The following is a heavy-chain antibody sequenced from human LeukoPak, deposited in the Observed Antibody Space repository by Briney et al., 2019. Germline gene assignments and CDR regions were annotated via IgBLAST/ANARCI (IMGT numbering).Heavy chain of an antibody. V-gene: IGHV1-8*01. D-gene: IGHD3-16*01. CDR3: ARGKGIMITFGGPPYYMDV. J-gene: IGHJ6*03. CDR2: MNPNSGNT. CDR1: GYTFTSYD. Sequence: VASVKVSCKASGYTFTSYDINWVRQATGQGLEWMGWMNPNSGNTGYAQKFQGRVTMTRNTSISTAYMELSSLRSEDTAVYYCARGKGIMITFGGPPYYMDVWGKGTTVTVSS.